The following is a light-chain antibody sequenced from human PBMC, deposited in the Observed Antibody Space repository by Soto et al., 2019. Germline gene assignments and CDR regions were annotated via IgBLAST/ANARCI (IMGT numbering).Light chain of an antibody. J-gene: IGLJ3*02. Sequence: QSVLTQPASVSGSPGQSITIFCTGTSSDVGGYNYVSWYQQRPGKPPKLMIYDVTNRPSGVSNRFSDSKSGSTASLTISGLQAEDEGDYYCSSYKNRNTVVFGGGTKVTVL. CDR3: SSYKNRNTVV. V-gene: IGLV2-14*03. CDR2: DVT. CDR1: SSDVGGYNY.